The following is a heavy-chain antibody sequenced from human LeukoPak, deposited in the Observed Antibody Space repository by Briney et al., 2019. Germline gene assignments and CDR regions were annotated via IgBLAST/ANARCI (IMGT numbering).Heavy chain of an antibody. J-gene: IGHJ4*02. CDR2: IKEDGSAT. Sequence: GGSLRLSCAASGFTFSTYWMTWVRQAPGKGPEWVANIKEDGSATYYVDSVKGRFISRYNAKKSLYLQMNSLRAEDTAVYYCARDSPGYLAYDSWGQGTLVTVSS. CDR3: ARDSPGYLAYDS. CDR1: GFTFSTYW. D-gene: IGHD1-1*01. V-gene: IGHV3-7*04.